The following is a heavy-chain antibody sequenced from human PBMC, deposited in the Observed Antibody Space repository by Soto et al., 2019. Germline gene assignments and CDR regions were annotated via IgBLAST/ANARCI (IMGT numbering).Heavy chain of an antibody. CDR3: ARDSIAAAGTDY. V-gene: IGHV1-69*13. D-gene: IGHD6-13*01. J-gene: IGHJ4*02. CDR2: IIPLFGTT. CDR1: GGTFSSYT. Sequence: SVKVSCKASGGTFSSYTIAWVRQAPGQGLEWMGEIIPLFGTTNYVEKFQGRLTITADASTSTAYMELSSLRSEDTAVYYCARDSIAAAGTDYWGQGTPVTVSS.